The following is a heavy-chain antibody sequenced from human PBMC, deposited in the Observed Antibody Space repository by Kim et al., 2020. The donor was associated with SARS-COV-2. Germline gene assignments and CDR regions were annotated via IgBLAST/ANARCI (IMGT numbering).Heavy chain of an antibody. J-gene: IGHJ3*02. CDR2: TYYRSKWYN. V-gene: IGHV6-1*01. Sequence: SQTLSLTCAISGDSVSSNSAAWNWIRQSPSRGLEWLGRTYYRSKWYNDYAVSVKSRITINPDTSKNQFSLQLNSVTPEDTAVYYCARDWGGEQRADDAFDIWGQGTMVTVSS. CDR1: GDSVSSNSAA. D-gene: IGHD6-25*01. CDR3: ARDWGGEQRADDAFDI.